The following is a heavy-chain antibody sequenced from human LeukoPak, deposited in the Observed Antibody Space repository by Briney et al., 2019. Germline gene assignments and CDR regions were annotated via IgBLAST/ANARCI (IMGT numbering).Heavy chain of an antibody. CDR1: GFTFSSYA. V-gene: IGHV3-23*01. Sequence: GGSLRLSCAASGFTFSSYAMSWVRQAPGKGLEWVSANSGSGGNTYYADSVKGRFTISRDNSKNTLYLQMNSLRAEDTAVYYCAKDLEWLLTVPYFDYWGQGTLVTVSS. J-gene: IGHJ4*02. CDR2: NSGSGGNT. D-gene: IGHD3-3*01. CDR3: AKDLEWLLTVPYFDY.